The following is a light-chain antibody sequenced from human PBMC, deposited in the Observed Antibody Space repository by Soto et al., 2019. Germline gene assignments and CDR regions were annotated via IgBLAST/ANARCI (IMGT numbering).Light chain of an antibody. Sequence: NVLTHARGTQCLSPGERATLSCRASQRVSHNYLAWYQQKPGQAPRLLVYGASHRATGIPDRLSGSGSGTDFARTISRLEPEDFALYYCHQYFSSGTFDQGTKVDI. CDR3: HQYFSSGT. V-gene: IGKV3-20*01. J-gene: IGKJ1*01. CDR1: QRVSHNY. CDR2: GAS.